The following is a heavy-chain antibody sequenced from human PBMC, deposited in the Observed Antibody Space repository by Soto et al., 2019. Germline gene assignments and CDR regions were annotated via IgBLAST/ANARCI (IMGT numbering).Heavy chain of an antibody. CDR2: ISDSSNTI. V-gene: IGHV3-48*01. J-gene: IGHJ4*02. CDR3: ARDDYPYYDDSSGYHFDY. Sequence: GGSLRLSCAASGFTFNTYNMNWVRQAPGKGLEWVSYISDSSNTIHYADSVKGRFTISRDNAKNSLYLQMNSLRVEDTAVYYWARDDYPYYDDSSGYHFDYWGQGALVTVSS. D-gene: IGHD3-22*01. CDR1: GFTFNTYN.